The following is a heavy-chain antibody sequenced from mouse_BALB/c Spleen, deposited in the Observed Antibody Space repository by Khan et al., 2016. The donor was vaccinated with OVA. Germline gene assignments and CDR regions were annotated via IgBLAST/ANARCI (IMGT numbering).Heavy chain of an antibody. J-gene: IGHJ1*01. CDR1: GDSITSGY. D-gene: IGHD2-14*01. V-gene: IGHV3-8*02. CDR2: ITYSAST. Sequence: VQLKESGPSLVKPSQTLSLTCSVTGDSITSGYWNWLRKFPGNGLEYMGYITYSASTFYNPSLKSRISITRDTSKNQHYLQLNSVTTEDTATYXYSRDCGTTYGYWDCDVWGAGTTVTVSS. CDR3: SRDCGTTYGYWDCDV.